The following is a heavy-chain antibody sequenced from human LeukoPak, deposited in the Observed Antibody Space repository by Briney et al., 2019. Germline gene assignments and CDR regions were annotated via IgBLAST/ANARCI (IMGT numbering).Heavy chain of an antibody. J-gene: IGHJ4*02. D-gene: IGHD3-3*01. Sequence: GGSLRLSCAASGFSFSTHWMSWVRLAPGKGPEWVANIKYDGSEKYYVDSVKGRFTTSRDNAENSLYLHMNSLRAEDTAVYYCASGFLDDFWSGHFWGQGTLVTVSS. V-gene: IGHV3-7*01. CDR3: ASGFLDDFWSGHF. CDR2: IKYDGSEK. CDR1: GFSFSTHW.